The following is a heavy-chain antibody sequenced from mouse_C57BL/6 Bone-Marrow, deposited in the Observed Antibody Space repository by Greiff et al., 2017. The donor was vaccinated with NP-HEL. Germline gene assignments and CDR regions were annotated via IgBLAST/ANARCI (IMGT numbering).Heavy chain of an antibody. CDR3: ARERHYYGSSYGWYFDV. CDR2: IDPSDSET. CDR1: GYTFTSYW. V-gene: IGHV1-52*01. D-gene: IGHD1-1*01. Sequence: QVQLQQPGAELVRPGSSVKLSCKASGYTFTSYWMHWVKQRPIQGLEWIGNIDPSDSETHYNQKFKDKATLTVDKSSSTAYMQLSSLTSEDSAVYYCARERHYYGSSYGWYFDVWGTGTTVTVSS. J-gene: IGHJ1*03.